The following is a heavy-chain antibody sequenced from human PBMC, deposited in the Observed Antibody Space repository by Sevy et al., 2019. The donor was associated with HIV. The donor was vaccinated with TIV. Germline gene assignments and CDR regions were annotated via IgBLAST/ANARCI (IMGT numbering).Heavy chain of an antibody. CDR3: ARATGTFRTSYYYYYMDV. Sequence: ASVKVSCKASGGTFSSYAISWVRQAPGQGLEWMGRIIPIFGTANYAQKFQGRVTITGDESTGTAYMELSSLRSEDTAVYYCARATGTFRTSYYYYYMDVWGKGTTVTVSS. CDR2: IIPIFGTA. D-gene: IGHD1-1*01. V-gene: IGHV1-69*13. CDR1: GGTFSSYA. J-gene: IGHJ6*03.